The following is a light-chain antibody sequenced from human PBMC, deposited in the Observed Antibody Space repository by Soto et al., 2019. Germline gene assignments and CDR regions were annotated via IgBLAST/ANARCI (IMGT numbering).Light chain of an antibody. CDR1: SSNIGADFD. CDR3: QSRDSSLSSSWV. J-gene: IGLJ3*02. Sequence: QSVLTQPPSVSGAPGQRVTISCTGSSSNIGADFDVHWYQHLPGTAPKLLISHNNNRPSGVPDRFSGSKSGTSASLAITGLQAEDEAVYCRQSRDSSLSSSWVFGGGTKVTVL. CDR2: HNN. V-gene: IGLV1-40*01.